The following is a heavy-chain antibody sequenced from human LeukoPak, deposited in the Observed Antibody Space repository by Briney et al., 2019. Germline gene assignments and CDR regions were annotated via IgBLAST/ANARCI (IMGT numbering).Heavy chain of an antibody. J-gene: IGHJ5*02. V-gene: IGHV4-59*01. CDR3: ARGRIGISSGWLIGFDP. Sequence: SETLSLTCTVSGGSISSYYWSWIRQPPGKGLEWIGYIYYSGSTNYNPPLKSRVTISVDTSKNQFSLKLSSVTAADTAVYYCARGRIGISSGWLIGFDPWGQGTLVTVSS. CDR1: GGSISSYY. CDR2: IYYSGST. D-gene: IGHD6-19*01.